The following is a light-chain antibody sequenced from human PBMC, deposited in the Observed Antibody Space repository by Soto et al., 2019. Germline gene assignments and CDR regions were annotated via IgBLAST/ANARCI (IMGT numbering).Light chain of an antibody. J-gene: IGKJ1*01. V-gene: IGKV3-20*01. Sequence: EVVLTQSPGTLYLSPEERATLSCRASQSVSSRYLAWYQQKPGQAPRLLIYGASSRANGIPDRFSVSGSATSFTVTISRLGPEDVAVYYCQQYGRTFGQGSKVEIE. CDR3: QQYGRT. CDR2: GAS. CDR1: QSVSSRY.